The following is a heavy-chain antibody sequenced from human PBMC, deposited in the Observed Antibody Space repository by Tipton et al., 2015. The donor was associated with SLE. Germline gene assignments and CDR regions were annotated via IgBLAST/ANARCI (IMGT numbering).Heavy chain of an antibody. D-gene: IGHD2-2*01. Sequence: TLSLTCTVSGGSISSFHWSWIRQPPGKGLEWIGYIYYSGSTNYNPSLKSRVTISVDTSKNQFSLKLSSVTAADTAVYYCARGEVVDTFNIWGQGTVVTVSS. CDR2: IYYSGST. CDR1: GGSISSFH. V-gene: IGHV4-59*01. J-gene: IGHJ3*02. CDR3: ARGEVVDTFNI.